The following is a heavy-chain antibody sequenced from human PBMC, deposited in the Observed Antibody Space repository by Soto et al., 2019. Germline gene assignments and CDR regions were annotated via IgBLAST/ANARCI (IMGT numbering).Heavy chain of an antibody. V-gene: IGHV4-39*01. Sequence: RSLTCTVSGGSISSSSYYWGWIRQPPGKGLEWCGRIYYSGSTCYNPSLKSRVTISVDTSNKPFSLKLSSVDAPDTAVYYCARHGHRITFGGVIVIPAYLDAWAQGTLVTVSS. J-gene: IGHJ4*02. CDR1: GGSISSSSYY. CDR3: ARHGHRITFGGVIVIPAYLDA. D-gene: IGHD3-16*02. CDR2: IYYSGST.